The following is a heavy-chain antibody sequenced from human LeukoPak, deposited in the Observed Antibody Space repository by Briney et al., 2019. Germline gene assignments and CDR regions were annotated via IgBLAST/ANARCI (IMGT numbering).Heavy chain of an antibody. CDR2: ISYDGRNK. J-gene: IGHJ4*02. V-gene: IGHV3-30*18. CDR1: GFTFSSYG. CDR3: AKDRGYSHGFDY. Sequence: PGGSLRLSCAASGFTFSSYGMHGVRPAPGKGLEGVAAISYDGRNKEYVDFVKGRFTISRDNSKNTLYLQMNSLRAEDTAVYNCAKDRGYSHGFDYWGQGTLVTVSS. D-gene: IGHD5-18*01.